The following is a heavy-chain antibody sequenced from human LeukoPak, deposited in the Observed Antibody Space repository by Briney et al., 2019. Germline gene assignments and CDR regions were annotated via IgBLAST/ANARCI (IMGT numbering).Heavy chain of an antibody. J-gene: IGHJ6*02. Sequence: PGGSLRLSCAASGFTVSSNYMSWVRQPPGKGLECIGEINHSGSTNYNPSLKSRVTISVDTSKNQFSLKLSSVTAADTAVYYCARAASIHLRYYYYYYGMDVWGQGTTVTVSS. CDR2: INHSGST. CDR1: GFTVSSNY. V-gene: IGHV4-34*01. CDR3: ARAASIHLRYYYYYYGMDV. D-gene: IGHD3-3*02.